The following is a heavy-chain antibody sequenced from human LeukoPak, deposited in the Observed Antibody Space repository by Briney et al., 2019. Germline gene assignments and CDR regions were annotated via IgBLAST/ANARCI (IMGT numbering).Heavy chain of an antibody. V-gene: IGHV1-2*02. J-gene: IGHJ4*02. Sequence: GASVKVSCKASGYTFTGYYMHWVRQAPGQGLEWMGWINPDSGGTNYAQKFQGRVTMTRDTSISTAYMELSRLRSDDTAVYYCARGDPLREVITMVRGVIITVSFDYWGQGTLVTVSS. D-gene: IGHD3-10*01. CDR1: GYTFTGYY. CDR2: INPDSGGT. CDR3: ARGDPLREVITMVRGVIITVSFDY.